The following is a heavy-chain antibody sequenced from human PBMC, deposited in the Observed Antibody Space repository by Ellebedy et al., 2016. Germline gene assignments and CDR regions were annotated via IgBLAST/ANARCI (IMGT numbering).Heavy chain of an antibody. D-gene: IGHD6-13*01. CDR2: ISYNGNDK. CDR3: ARGLMGSWYYYNMRRDSLDWFNP. V-gene: IGHV3-30*03. J-gene: IGHJ5*02. CDR1: TFTFGGYG. Sequence: GESLKISXAASTFTFGGYGMHWVRQAPGKGLEWIAFISYNGNDKYYADSVKGRVTISRDNSKKMLYLEMHSLGAEDTAVYYCARGLMGSWYYYNMRRDSLDWFNPWGQGTLVTVSS.